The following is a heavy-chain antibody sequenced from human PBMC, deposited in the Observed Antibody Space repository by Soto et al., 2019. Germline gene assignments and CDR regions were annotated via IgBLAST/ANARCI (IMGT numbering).Heavy chain of an antibody. CDR1: GFSLTTNGVG. D-gene: IGHD6-13*01. Sequence: QITLKESGPSLVKPTQTLTLTCTFSGFSLTTNGVGVGWIRQSPGEALEWLALIYWDDDKRYSPSLKSRLTITKDTSKNQVVRTMTNMDSVDTATYYCAYCGYYSSSWFPDYGGQGTLVTVSS. V-gene: IGHV2-5*02. CDR3: AYCGYYSSSWFPDY. J-gene: IGHJ4*02. CDR2: IYWDDDK.